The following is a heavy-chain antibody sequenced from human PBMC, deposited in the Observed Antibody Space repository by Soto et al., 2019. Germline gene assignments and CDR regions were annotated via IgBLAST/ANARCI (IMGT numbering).Heavy chain of an antibody. CDR2: ISSSGSTI. J-gene: IGHJ6*02. CDR3: ARLDGNDYDSSGYYYYYYGMDV. Sequence: QVQLVESGGGLVKPGGSLRLSCAASGFTFSDYYMSWIRQAPGKGLEWVSYISSSGSTIYYADSVKGRFTISRDNAKNSLNQQLNSLRAEDTAVYYCARLDGNDYDSSGYYYYYYGMDVWGQGTTVTVSS. V-gene: IGHV3-11*01. D-gene: IGHD3-22*01. CDR1: GFTFSDYY.